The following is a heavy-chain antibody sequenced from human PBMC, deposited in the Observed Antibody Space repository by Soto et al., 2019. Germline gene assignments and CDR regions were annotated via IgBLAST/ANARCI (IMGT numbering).Heavy chain of an antibody. CDR3: ARGLGGYSGYDS. CDR1: GGTFSSYT. V-gene: IGHV1-69*02. CDR2: IIPILGIA. J-gene: IGHJ5*02. D-gene: IGHD5-12*01. Sequence: QVQLVQSGAEVKKPGSSVKVSCKASGGTFSSYTISWVRQAPGQGLEWMGRIIPILGIANYAQKFQGRVTITADKSTSTDYMELSSLRSEDTAVYYCARGLGGYSGYDSWGQGTLVTVSS.